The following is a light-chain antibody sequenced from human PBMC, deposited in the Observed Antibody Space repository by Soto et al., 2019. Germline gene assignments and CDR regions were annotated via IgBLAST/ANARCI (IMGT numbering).Light chain of an antibody. CDR2: EGS. V-gene: IGLV2-23*03. CDR1: SSDVGSYNL. J-gene: IGLJ1*01. Sequence: QSALTQPASVSGSPGQSITISCTGTSSDVGSYNLVSWYQQHPGKAPKLMIYEGSKRPSGVSNRFSGSKSGNTASLTISGLQAEDEADYYCCSYAGSVAFFGTGTKLTVL. CDR3: CSYAGSVAF.